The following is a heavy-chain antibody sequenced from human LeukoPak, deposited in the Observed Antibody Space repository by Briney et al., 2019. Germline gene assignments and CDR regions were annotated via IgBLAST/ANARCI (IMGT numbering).Heavy chain of an antibody. D-gene: IGHD2-15*01. J-gene: IGHJ6*03. Sequence: SETLSLTCTVSGGSISSYYWSWIRQSPGKGLEWIGYIYYTGSTNYNPSLKSRVTMSVDTSKNQFSLKLSSVTAADTAVYYCAREPPLYCSGGSCYNYYYYMDVWGKGTTVTISS. CDR1: GGSISSYY. CDR2: IYYTGST. CDR3: AREPPLYCSGGSCYNYYYYMDV. V-gene: IGHV4-59*12.